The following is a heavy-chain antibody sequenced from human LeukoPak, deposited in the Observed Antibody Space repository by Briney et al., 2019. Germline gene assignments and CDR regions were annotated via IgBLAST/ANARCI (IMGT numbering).Heavy chain of an antibody. CDR1: GGSFSGYY. V-gene: IGHV4-34*01. CDR2: INHSGST. Sequence: PSETLSLTCAVYGGSFSGYYWSWIRQPPGKGLEWIGEINHSGSTNYNPSLKSRVTISVDASKTQFSLKPNSVTAADTAVYYCARGSRELYYFDYWGQGTLVTVSS. D-gene: IGHD1-7*01. CDR3: ARGSRELYYFDY. J-gene: IGHJ4*02.